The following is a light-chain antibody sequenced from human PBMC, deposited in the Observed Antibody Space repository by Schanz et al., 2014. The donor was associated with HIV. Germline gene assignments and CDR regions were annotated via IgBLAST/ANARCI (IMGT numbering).Light chain of an antibody. V-gene: IGKV3-20*01. Sequence: EIVLTQFPGSLSLSPGERATLSCRASQSVSSSYFAWYQQKPGQAPRLLIYGASSRATGIPDRFSGSGSGTDFTLTISRLEPEDFAVYYCQQYGSSPLFGQGTKVEIK. CDR2: GAS. CDR1: QSVSSSY. CDR3: QQYGSSPL. J-gene: IGKJ1*01.